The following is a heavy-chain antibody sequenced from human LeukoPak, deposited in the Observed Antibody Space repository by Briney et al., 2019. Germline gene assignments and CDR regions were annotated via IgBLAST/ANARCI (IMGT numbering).Heavy chain of an antibody. D-gene: IGHD3-22*01. CDR1: GGSFSGYY. CDR3: ARHDSWPDYFDY. J-gene: IGHJ4*02. CDR2: IDQSGDN. Sequence: SETLSLTCAVYGGSFSGYYWTWIRQPPGKGLEWIGEIDQSGDNNYNPSLKSRVTISVDTSKNQFSLKLSSVTAADTAVYYCARHDSWPDYFDYWGQGTLVTVSS. V-gene: IGHV4-34*01.